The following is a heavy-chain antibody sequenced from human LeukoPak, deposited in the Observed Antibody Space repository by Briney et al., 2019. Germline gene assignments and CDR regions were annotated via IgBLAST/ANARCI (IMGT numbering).Heavy chain of an antibody. D-gene: IGHD3-3*01. V-gene: IGHV3-49*04. CDR1: GFTFGDYA. Sequence: GGFLRLSCTASGFTFGDYAMSWVRQAPGKGLEWVGFIRSKAYGGTTEYAASVKGRFTISRDDSKSIAYLQMNSLKTEDTAVYYCTVRYDFWSGYRDAFDIWGQGTMVTVSS. CDR3: TVRYDFWSGYRDAFDI. J-gene: IGHJ3*02. CDR2: IRSKAYGGTT.